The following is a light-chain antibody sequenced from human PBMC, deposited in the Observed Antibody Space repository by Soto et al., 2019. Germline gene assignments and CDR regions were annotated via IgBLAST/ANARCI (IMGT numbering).Light chain of an antibody. J-gene: IGLJ3*02. Sequence: QSALTQPRSVSGSPGQSVTISCTGTNSDVGGYNYVSWYQQYPGKAPKLMISGVSERPSGVPDRFSGSKSGNTASLTISGLQAEDEADYYCAAWDDSLSGLSWVFGGGTKVTVL. CDR1: NSDVGGYNY. CDR2: GVS. V-gene: IGLV2-11*01. CDR3: AAWDDSLSGLSWV.